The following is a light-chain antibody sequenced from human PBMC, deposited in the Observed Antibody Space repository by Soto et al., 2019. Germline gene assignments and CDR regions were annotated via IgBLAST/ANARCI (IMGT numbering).Light chain of an antibody. CDR1: SSDVGGYNL. CDR2: EGT. V-gene: IGLV2-23*01. Sequence: QSALTQPASVSGSPGQSITISCTGTSSDVGGYNLVSWYQQHPGKAPKLMIFEGTKRPSGVSNRFSASKSGNTASLTISGLQAEDEADYYCAAWDDSLSGVVFGGGTKVTVL. CDR3: AAWDDSLSGVV. J-gene: IGLJ2*01.